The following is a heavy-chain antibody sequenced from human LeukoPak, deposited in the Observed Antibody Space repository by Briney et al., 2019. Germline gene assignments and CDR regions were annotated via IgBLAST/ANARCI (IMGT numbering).Heavy chain of an antibody. J-gene: IGHJ6*03. V-gene: IGHV5-51*01. CDR2: IYPSDSDT. CDR3: ARHRTLEWLTNYYYYYMDV. D-gene: IGHD3-3*01. CDR1: GYSFTSYW. Sequence: GESLKISCKGSGYSFTSYWIGWVRQMPGKGLEWMGIIYPSDSDTRYSPSFQGQVTISADKSISTAYLQWSSLKASDTAMYYCARHRTLEWLTNYYYYYMDVWGKGTTVTVSS.